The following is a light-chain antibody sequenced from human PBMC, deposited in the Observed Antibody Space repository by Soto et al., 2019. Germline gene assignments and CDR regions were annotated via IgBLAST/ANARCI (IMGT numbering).Light chain of an antibody. J-gene: IGLJ1*01. CDR2: ANS. V-gene: IGLV1-40*01. CDR1: SSNIGAGYD. Sequence: QSVLTQPPSVSGAPGQRVTISCTGSSSNIGAGYDVHWYQQLPGRAPKLLIYANSNRPSGVPDRFSGSRSGTSASLAITGLQAEDEADYSCKSYDSSLSGFYVFGTGTKVTVL. CDR3: KSYDSSLSGFYV.